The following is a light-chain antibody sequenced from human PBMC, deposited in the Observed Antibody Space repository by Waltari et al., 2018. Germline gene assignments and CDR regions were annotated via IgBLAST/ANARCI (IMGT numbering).Light chain of an antibody. V-gene: IGKV1-33*01. J-gene: IGKJ1*01. Sequence: DIQMTQSPSSLSASVGDRVTITCQASQDISNSLNWYQQRPGKAPELLIFDAANLEAGVPSRFSGGGSGTDFTFTITTLQPEDIATYFCQQYHNLPTVGQGTKVEIK. CDR3: QQYHNLPT. CDR2: DAA. CDR1: QDISNS.